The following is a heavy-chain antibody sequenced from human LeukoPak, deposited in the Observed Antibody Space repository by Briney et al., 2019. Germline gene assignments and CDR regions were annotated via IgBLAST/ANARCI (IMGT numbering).Heavy chain of an antibody. J-gene: IGHJ3*02. D-gene: IGHD5-18*01. Sequence: ASVKVSCKASGYTFTGNYIHWVRQAPGQGLEWMGWINPNSGGTNYAQKFQGRVTMTRDTSTSTVYMELSSPRSEDTAVYYCARLNVDTAMVSGSGAFDIWGQGTMVTVSS. CDR1: GYTFTGNY. CDR2: INPNSGGT. V-gene: IGHV1-2*02. CDR3: ARLNVDTAMVSGSGAFDI.